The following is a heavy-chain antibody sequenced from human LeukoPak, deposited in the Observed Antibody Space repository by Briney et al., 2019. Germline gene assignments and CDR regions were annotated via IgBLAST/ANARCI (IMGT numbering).Heavy chain of an antibody. CDR2: IKYDGNEK. V-gene: IGHV3-7*01. CDR1: GFTFSDYW. J-gene: IGHJ4*02. Sequence: GGPLRLSCAASGFTFSDYWMSWMRQAPGKGLEWVANIKYDGNEKYYVDSVKGRFTISRDNAKNALYLQLNSLRVEDTAVYYCKSGGAAPGSFDYWGQGTLVTVSP. D-gene: IGHD4-23*01. CDR3: KSGGAAPGSFDY.